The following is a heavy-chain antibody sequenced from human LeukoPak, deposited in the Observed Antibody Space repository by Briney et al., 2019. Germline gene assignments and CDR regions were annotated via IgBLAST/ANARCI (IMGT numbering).Heavy chain of an antibody. J-gene: IGHJ6*02. CDR3: ARGIVVVAATRDYYGMDV. D-gene: IGHD2-15*01. V-gene: IGHV4-30-4*01. Sequence: SETLSLTCTVSGGSISSGDYYWSWIRQPPGKSLEWIGYIYYSGSTYYNPSLKSRVTISVDTSKNQFSLKLSSVTAADTAVYYCARGIVVVAATRDYYGMDVWGQGTTVTVSS. CDR1: GGSISSGDYY. CDR2: IYYSGST.